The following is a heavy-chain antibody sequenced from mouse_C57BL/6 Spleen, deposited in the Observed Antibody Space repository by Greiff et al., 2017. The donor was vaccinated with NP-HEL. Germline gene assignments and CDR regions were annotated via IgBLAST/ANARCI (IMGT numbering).Heavy chain of an antibody. CDR3: AQGRDGYYVRFAY. J-gene: IGHJ3*01. D-gene: IGHD2-3*01. CDR1: GYTFTSYW. Sequence: QVQLKQPGAELVRPGTSVKLSCKASGYTFTSYWMHWVKQRPGQGLEWIGVIDPSDSYTNYNQKFKGKATLTVDTSSSTAYMQLSSLTSEDSAVYYCAQGRDGYYVRFAYWGQGTLVTVSA. V-gene: IGHV1-59*01. CDR2: IDPSDSYT.